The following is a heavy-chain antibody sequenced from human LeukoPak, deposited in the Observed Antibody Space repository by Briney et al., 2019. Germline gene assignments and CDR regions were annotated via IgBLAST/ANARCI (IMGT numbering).Heavy chain of an antibody. Sequence: VASVKVSCKASGYTFTTYALHWVRQAPGQRLEWMGWINAGNGNTKYSQEFQGRVTITRDTSANTAYMELSSLRSEDMAVYYCARGCSGGSCLAIHMTLEGAFDIWGQGTMVTVSS. CDR2: INAGNGNT. CDR1: GYTFTTYA. J-gene: IGHJ3*02. D-gene: IGHD2-15*01. V-gene: IGHV1-3*03. CDR3: ARGCSGGSCLAIHMTLEGAFDI.